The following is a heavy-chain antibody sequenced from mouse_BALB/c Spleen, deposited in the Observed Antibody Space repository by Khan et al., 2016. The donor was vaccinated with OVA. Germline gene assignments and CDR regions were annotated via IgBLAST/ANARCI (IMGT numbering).Heavy chain of an antibody. CDR2: INPSNGYT. CDR1: GYTFTSYT. CDR3: VRDGAYHRNDGWFAY. J-gene: IGHJ3*01. V-gene: IGHV1-4*01. Sequence: QVQLKESGAELARPGASVKMFCKASGYTFTSYTIHWLKKRPGQGLEWIGYINPSNGYTNYNQKFKDKATLTTDKSSTTAYLQLSSLTSDDSAVYSCVRDGAYHRNDGWFAYWGQGTLVTVSA. D-gene: IGHD2-14*01.